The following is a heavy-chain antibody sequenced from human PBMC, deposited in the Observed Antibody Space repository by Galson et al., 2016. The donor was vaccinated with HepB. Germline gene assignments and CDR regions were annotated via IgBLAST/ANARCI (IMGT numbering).Heavy chain of an antibody. D-gene: IGHD3-22*01. V-gene: IGHV3-48*02. CDR3: ARPFLGRGYYDAFDP. CDR2: ISSSGSTT. CDR1: GFTFSSYS. Sequence: SLRLSCAASGFTFSSYSMNWVRQAPGKGLEWVSYISSSGSTTYYADSVKGRFTISRDNGKNSLYLQMNSLRDEDTAIYYCARPFLGRGYYDAFDPWGQGTLVTVSS. J-gene: IGHJ5*02.